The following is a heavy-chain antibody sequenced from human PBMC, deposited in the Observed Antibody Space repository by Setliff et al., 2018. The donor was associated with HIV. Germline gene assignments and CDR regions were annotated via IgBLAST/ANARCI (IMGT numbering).Heavy chain of an antibody. D-gene: IGHD3-22*01. CDR3: ASPDRRGGSSGYRRPFLH. Sequence: PSETLSLTCDVSGLSISSGYYWGWIRQPPGKGLEWIANIYHSGSTHYNPSVKSRVTISVDTSKNQFSLKLSSVTAADTAVYYCASPDRRGGSSGYRRPFLHWGQGTLVTVSS. CDR2: IYHSGST. J-gene: IGHJ1*01. CDR1: GLSISSGYY. V-gene: IGHV4-38-2*01.